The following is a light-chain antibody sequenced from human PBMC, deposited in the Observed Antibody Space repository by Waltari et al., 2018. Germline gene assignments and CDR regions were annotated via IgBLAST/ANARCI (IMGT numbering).Light chain of an antibody. CDR2: AAS. J-gene: IGKJ2*01. V-gene: IGKV1-39*01. CDR3: QQSYSTPPT. Sequence: DIQMTQSPSSLSASVGDRVTITCRASQSIRCFLNWYQQKPGKAPKLLIYAASSLQSEIPSRFSGSGSGTDFTLTISNLQPEDFATYDCQQSYSTPPTFGQGTKLEIK. CDR1: QSIRCF.